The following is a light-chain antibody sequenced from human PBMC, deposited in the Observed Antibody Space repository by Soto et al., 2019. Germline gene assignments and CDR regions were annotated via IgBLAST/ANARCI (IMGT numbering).Light chain of an antibody. V-gene: IGLV2-14*01. CDR2: DVS. J-gene: IGLJ3*02. CDR1: SSDVGGYNY. Sequence: QSALTQPASVSGSPGQSITISCNGTSSDVGGYNYVSWYQQHPGKAPKLMIYDVSNRPSGVSNRFSGSKSGNTASLTISGLQAEEEADYYCSSYTSSSTLKVFGGGTKLTVL. CDR3: SSYTSSSTLKV.